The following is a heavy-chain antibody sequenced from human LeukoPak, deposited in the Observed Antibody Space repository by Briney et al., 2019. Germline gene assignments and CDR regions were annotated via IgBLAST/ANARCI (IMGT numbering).Heavy chain of an antibody. Sequence: SVKVSCKASGGTFSSYAISWVRQAPGQGLEWMGGIIPIFGTANYAQKFQGRVTITTDESTSTAYMELSSLRSEDTAVYYCARDRCSSTSCYLGFDPWXQGTLVTVSS. V-gene: IGHV1-69*05. J-gene: IGHJ5*02. D-gene: IGHD2-2*01. CDR2: IIPIFGTA. CDR3: ARDRCSSTSCYLGFDP. CDR1: GGTFSSYA.